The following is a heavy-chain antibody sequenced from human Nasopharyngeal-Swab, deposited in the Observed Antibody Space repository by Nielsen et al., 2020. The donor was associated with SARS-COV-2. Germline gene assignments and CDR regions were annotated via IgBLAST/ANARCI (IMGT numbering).Heavy chain of an antibody. CDR1: GGSFNGFY. CDR2: INHNERT. J-gene: IGHJ6*02. Sequence: GSLRLSCSVSGGSFNGFYWNWIRQAPGKGLEWIGEINHNERTNYNPSLKSRIAMLVDTSNNQVSLKVSSVSAGDTAVYYCARAGRVGDAYTGLDVWGQGTRVTVSS. CDR3: ARAGRVGDAYTGLDV. V-gene: IGHV4-34*01. D-gene: IGHD5-24*01.